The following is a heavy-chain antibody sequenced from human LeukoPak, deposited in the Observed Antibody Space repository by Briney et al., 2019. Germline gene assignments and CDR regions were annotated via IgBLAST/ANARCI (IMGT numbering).Heavy chain of an antibody. J-gene: IGHJ4*02. Sequence: GGSLRLSCAASGFTVSSNYMSWVRQAPGKGLEWVSVIYSGGSTYYADSVKGRFTISRDNSKNTLYLQMNSLRAEDTAVYYCAKDGYHYYDILTGYYTPPFDYWGQGTLVTVSS. CDR1: GFTVSSNY. CDR3: AKDGYHYYDILTGYYTPPFDY. V-gene: IGHV3-66*01. D-gene: IGHD3-9*01. CDR2: IYSGGST.